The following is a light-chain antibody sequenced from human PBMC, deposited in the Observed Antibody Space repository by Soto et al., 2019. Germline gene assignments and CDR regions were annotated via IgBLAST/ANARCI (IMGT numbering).Light chain of an antibody. CDR2: SAS. CDR1: QGISSW. CDR3: QQANSFPLLT. V-gene: IGKV1-12*01. Sequence: DIQMTQSPSSVSASVGDRVTITCRASQGISSWLAWYQHKPGKSPKLLIYSASILQSGVPSRFSGGGSGTDFTLTISSLQPEDFAPHCCQQANSFPLLTFGGGTKVEIK. J-gene: IGKJ4*01.